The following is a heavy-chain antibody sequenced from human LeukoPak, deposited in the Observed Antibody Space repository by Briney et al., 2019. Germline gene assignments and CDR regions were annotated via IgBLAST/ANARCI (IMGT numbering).Heavy chain of an antibody. D-gene: IGHD3-10*01. Sequence: SETLSLTCTVSGGSISSSSYYWGWIRQPPGKGLEWIGTIYYSGNTYNNPSLKSRVTISVDTSKNQFSLKLSSVTAADTAVYYCGRHLYYYGSGRGGYFDYWGQGTLVTVSS. CDR3: GRHLYYYGSGRGGYFDY. CDR1: GGSISSSSYY. J-gene: IGHJ4*02. V-gene: IGHV4-39*01. CDR2: IYYSGNT.